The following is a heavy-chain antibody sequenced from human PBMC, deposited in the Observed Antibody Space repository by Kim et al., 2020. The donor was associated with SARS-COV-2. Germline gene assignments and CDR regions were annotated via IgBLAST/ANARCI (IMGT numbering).Heavy chain of an antibody. Sequence: GGSLRLSCAASGFTFSSYSMNWVRQAPGKGLEWVSSISSSSSYIYYADSVKGRFTISRDNAKNSLYLQMNSLRAEDTAVYYCAREMESYDILTGPSEGYYYGMDVWGQGTTVTVSS. CDR2: ISSSSSYI. V-gene: IGHV3-21*01. J-gene: IGHJ6*02. CDR1: GFTFSSYS. D-gene: IGHD3-9*01. CDR3: AREMESYDILTGPSEGYYYGMDV.